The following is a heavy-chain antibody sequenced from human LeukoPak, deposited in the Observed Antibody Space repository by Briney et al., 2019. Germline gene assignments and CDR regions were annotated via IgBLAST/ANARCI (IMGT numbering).Heavy chain of an antibody. CDR1: GFTFSSYG. V-gene: IGHV3-30*02. CDR3: AKGGSGWYPFDY. J-gene: IGHJ4*02. D-gene: IGHD6-19*01. Sequence: SGGSLRLSCAASGFTFSSYGMHWVRQAPGKGLEWVAFIRYDGSNKYYADSVKGRFTISRDNSKNTLYLQMNSLRAEDTAVYYCAKGGSGWYPFDYWGQGTLVTVSS. CDR2: IRYDGSNK.